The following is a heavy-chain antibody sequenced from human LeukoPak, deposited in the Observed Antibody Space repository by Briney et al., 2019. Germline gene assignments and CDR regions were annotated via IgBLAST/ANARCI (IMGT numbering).Heavy chain of an antibody. V-gene: IGHV3-23*01. CDR2: ISGSGGST. CDR1: GFTFSSYA. D-gene: IGHD2-15*01. J-gene: IGHJ4*02. Sequence: GGSLRLSCAASGFTFSSYAMSWVRQAPGKGLEWVSAISGSGGSTYYADSVKGRFTISRDNSKNTLYLQMSSLRAEDTAVYYCAKDLIDCSGGSCYSYFDYWGQGTLVTVSS. CDR3: AKDLIDCSGGSCYSYFDY.